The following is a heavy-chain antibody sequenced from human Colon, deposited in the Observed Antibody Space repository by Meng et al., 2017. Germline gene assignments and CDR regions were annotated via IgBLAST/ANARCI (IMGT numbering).Heavy chain of an antibody. J-gene: IGHJ4*02. D-gene: IGHD3/OR15-3a*01. CDR3: ARHISILGQMGFDY. Sequence: QVQLQEAGPALVAPSGTLSPACAVSGGSISSNWWSRVRQPPGKGLEWIGKFFHTGRNNYDPSLKSRITIAVSKSNIQFSLKLTSVTAADMAVYDCARHISILGQMGFDYWGQGTLVTVSS. CDR2: FFHTGRN. CDR1: GGSISSNW. V-gene: IGHV4-4*02.